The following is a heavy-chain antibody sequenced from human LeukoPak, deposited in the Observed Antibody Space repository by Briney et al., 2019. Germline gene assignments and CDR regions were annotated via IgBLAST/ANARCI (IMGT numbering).Heavy chain of an antibody. Sequence: GGSLRLSCAASGFTVSNNYMTWVRQAPGKGLEWVSSISGNGGSTYYADSVKGRFTISRDNSKNTLYLQMDSLTADDTAVYYCAKDEILWFAEFLPRFDYWGQGTLVTVSS. D-gene: IGHD3-10*01. J-gene: IGHJ4*02. V-gene: IGHV3-23*01. CDR3: AKDEILWFAEFLPRFDY. CDR1: GFTVSNNY. CDR2: ISGNGGST.